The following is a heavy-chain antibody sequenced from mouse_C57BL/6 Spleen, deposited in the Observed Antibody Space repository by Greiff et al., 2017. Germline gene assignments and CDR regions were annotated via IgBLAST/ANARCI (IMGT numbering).Heavy chain of an antibody. D-gene: IGHD1-1*01. CDR3: ARSSYYGSSYVFAY. V-gene: IGHV5-4*03. Sequence: EVKLVESGGGLVKPGGSLKLSCAASGFTFSSYAMSWVRQTPEKRLEWVATISDGGSYTYYPDNVKGRFTISRDNAKNNLYLQMSHLKSEDTAMYYCARSSYYGSSYVFAYWGQGTLVTVSA. J-gene: IGHJ3*01. CDR2: ISDGGSYT. CDR1: GFTFSSYA.